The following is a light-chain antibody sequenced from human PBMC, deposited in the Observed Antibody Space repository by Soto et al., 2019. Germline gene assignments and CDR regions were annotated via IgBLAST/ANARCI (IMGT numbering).Light chain of an antibody. CDR1: GSDVGDYNY. CDR2: EVS. V-gene: IGLV2-8*01. CDR3: SSYTGSSYV. J-gene: IGLJ1*01. Sequence: QSALTQPPSASGSPGQSVTISCTGTGSDVGDYNYVSWYQQHPGKAPKLMIYEVSQRPSGVPDRFSGSKSGNTASLTVSGLHAEDEANYYCSSYTGSSYVFGTGTKLTVL.